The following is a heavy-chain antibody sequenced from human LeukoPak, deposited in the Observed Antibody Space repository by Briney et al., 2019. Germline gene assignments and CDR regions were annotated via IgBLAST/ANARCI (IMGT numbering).Heavy chain of an antibody. Sequence: PGGCLRLSRAASGFTLSTDWMSSVRQAPGNGLEGVANIKQDGSDKYYVESVKGRSTISRDNAKNSLYLQMNSLRAEDTAVYYCARVRCGSNSCFPDYWGQGTLVTVSS. V-gene: IGHV3-7*01. J-gene: IGHJ4*02. CDR2: IKQDGSDK. D-gene: IGHD2-15*01. CDR1: GFTLSTDW. CDR3: ARVRCGSNSCFPDY.